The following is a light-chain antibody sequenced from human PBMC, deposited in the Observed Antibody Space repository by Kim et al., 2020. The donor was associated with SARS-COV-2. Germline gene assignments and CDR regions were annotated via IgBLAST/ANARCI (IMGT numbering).Light chain of an antibody. V-gene: IGLV3-1*01. CDR2: QDN. CDR3: QSWDSGVVV. Sequence: SYELTQPPSVSVSPGQTAIITCSGDKLGDKYGCWYQQKPGQSPVIVIYQDNKRPSGIPERFSGSNSGNTATLTISGAQAMDEADYYCQSWDSGVVVFGGGPQLTVL. J-gene: IGLJ2*01. CDR1: KLGDKY.